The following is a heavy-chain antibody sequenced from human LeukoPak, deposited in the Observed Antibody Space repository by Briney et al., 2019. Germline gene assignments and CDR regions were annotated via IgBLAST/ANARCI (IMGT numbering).Heavy chain of an antibody. D-gene: IGHD5-18*01. V-gene: IGHV3-15*01. Sequence: GGSLRLSCAASGFTFSNAWMTWVRQAPGKGLEWVGRIRRRTAGGIPDYSAPVKGRFTFPREDSKNTLYLQMNSLKTEDTAMYYCTTGGYNYAGSFVYWGQGTLVTVPS. CDR3: TTGGYNYAGSFVY. J-gene: IGHJ4*02. CDR1: GFTFSNAW. CDR2: IRRRTAGGIP.